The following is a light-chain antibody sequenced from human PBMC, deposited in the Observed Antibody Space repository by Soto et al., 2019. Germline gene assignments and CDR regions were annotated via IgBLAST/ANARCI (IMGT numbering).Light chain of an antibody. CDR1: QSVSSY. V-gene: IGKV3-15*01. CDR3: QQYNNWPPWT. Sequence: IVMTQSPATLSVSQGDRATLSCRASQSVSSYLACYQQKPVQAPRLLIYGASTRATVIPARFSGSGSGTEFTLTISSLQSEDFAVYYCQQYNNWPPWTFGQGTKVDIK. CDR2: GAS. J-gene: IGKJ1*01.